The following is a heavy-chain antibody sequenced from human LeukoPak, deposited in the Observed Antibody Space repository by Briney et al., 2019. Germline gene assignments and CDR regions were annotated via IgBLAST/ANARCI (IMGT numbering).Heavy chain of an antibody. CDR2: IYYSGST. CDR3: ARADYVWWSYRILFDY. V-gene: IGHV4-39*07. Sequence: SETLSLTCTVSGGSISSSSYYWGWSRQPPGKGLEWIGSIYYSGSTYYNPSLKSRVTISVDTSKNQFSLKLSSVTAADTAVYYCARADYVWWSYRILFDYWGQGTLVTVSS. J-gene: IGHJ4*02. CDR1: GGSISSSSYY. D-gene: IGHD3-16*02.